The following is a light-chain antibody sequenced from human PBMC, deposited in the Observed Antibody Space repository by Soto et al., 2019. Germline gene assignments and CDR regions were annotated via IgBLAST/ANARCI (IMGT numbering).Light chain of an antibody. CDR2: EVT. Sequence: QSVLTQPASVSGSPGQSITISCTGTSSDVGFYDLVSWYQHYPGKAPKLMIYEVTKRPSGVSSRFSGSKSGNTASLTISGIQAEDEAIYYCSSSAGSFFYVFGTGTKLTVL. V-gene: IGLV2-23*02. CDR3: SSSAGSFFYV. CDR1: SSDVGFYDL. J-gene: IGLJ1*01.